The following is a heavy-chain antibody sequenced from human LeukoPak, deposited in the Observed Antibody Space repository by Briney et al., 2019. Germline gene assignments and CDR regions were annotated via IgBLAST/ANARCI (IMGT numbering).Heavy chain of an antibody. J-gene: IGHJ4*02. D-gene: IGHD2-21*01. CDR1: GGSFSNHY. CDR3: ARLPGVVDFDS. V-gene: IGHV4-34*01. CDR2: INQSGNT. Sequence: SETLSLTCAVYGGSFSNHYWTWFRQSPGKGLEWIGEINQSGNTNYNPSLKSRVTMSVDTSKNQFSLKLTSVPAADTAVYYCARLPGVVDFDSWGQGTLVTVSS.